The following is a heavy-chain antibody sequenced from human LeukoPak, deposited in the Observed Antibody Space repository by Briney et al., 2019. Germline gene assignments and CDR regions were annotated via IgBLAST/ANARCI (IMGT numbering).Heavy chain of an antibody. CDR1: GYTFTSYD. D-gene: IGHD3-10*01. CDR2: MNPNSGNT. J-gene: IGHJ5*02. CDR3: ARAARRNYYGSGSYYKGYWFDP. V-gene: IGHV1-8*01. Sequence: ASVKVSCKASGYTFTSYDINWVRQATGQGLEWMGWMNPNSGNTGYAQKFQGRVTMTRNTSISTAYMELSSLRSEDTAVYYCARAARRNYYGSGSYYKGYWFDPWGQGTLVTVSS.